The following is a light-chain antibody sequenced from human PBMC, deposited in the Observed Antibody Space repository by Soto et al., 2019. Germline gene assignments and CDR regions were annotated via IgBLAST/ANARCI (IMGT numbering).Light chain of an antibody. CDR1: QSISSW. J-gene: IGKJ2*01. CDR3: QQYNSYSYT. CDR2: DAS. V-gene: IGKV1-5*01. Sequence: DIQMTQSPSTLSASVGDRVTITCRASQSISSWLAWYQQKPGKAPKLLIYDASSLDSGVPSRFSGSGSGTEFTLTISSLQPDEFATYYCQQYNSYSYTFGQGTKLEIK.